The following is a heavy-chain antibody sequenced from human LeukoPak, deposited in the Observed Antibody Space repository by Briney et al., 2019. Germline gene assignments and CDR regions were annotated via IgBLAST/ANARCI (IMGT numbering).Heavy chain of an antibody. V-gene: IGHV1-69*13. J-gene: IGHJ4*02. CDR3: ARSPPPPGEPNDFDY. D-gene: IGHD3-10*01. CDR2: IIPIFGTA. CDR1: GYTFTGYY. Sequence: SVKVSCKASGYTFTGYYMHWVRQAPGQGLEWMGGIIPIFGTANYAQKFQGRVTITADESTSTAYMELSSLRSEDTAVYYCARSPPPPGEPNDFDYWGQGTLVTVSS.